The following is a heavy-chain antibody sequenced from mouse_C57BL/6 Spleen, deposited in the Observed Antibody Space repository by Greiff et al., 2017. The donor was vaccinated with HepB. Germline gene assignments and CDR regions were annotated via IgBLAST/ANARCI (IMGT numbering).Heavy chain of an antibody. CDR2: INPGSGGT. J-gene: IGHJ3*01. Sequence: VQLQQSGAELVRPGTSVKVSCKASGYAFTNYLIEWVKQRPGQGLEWIGVINPGSGGTNYNEKFKGKATLTADKSSSTAYMQLSSLTSEDSAVYCCARRYYGSSYWFAYWGQGTLVTVSA. CDR3: ARRYYGSSYWFAY. V-gene: IGHV1-54*01. CDR1: GYAFTNYL. D-gene: IGHD1-1*01.